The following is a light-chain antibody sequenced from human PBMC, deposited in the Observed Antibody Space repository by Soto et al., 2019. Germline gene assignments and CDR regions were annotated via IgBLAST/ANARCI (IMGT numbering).Light chain of an antibody. Sequence: QSALTQPPSASGSPGQSVTISCTGTSSDVGGYHYVSWYQQHPGKAPKLMIHEVTKRPSGVPDRFSGSKSGNTASLTVSGLQGEDEANYYCYSYAGNNLYVFGSGTKVTVL. J-gene: IGLJ1*01. V-gene: IGLV2-8*01. CDR1: SSDVGGYHY. CDR3: YSYAGNNLYV. CDR2: EVT.